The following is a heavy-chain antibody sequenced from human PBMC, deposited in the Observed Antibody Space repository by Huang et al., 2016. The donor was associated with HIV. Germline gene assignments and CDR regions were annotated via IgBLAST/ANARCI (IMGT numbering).Heavy chain of an antibody. V-gene: IGHV4-34*01. CDR3: ATSRSGSGWFLDI. Sequence: QVQLYQRGAGPLRPSETLSLTCGVSGGSLHGYYWHWLRQSPGRGLGLIGEVNHGGSTKYNPSLKSRVTITVDTSKIQFSLNLTSVTATDTADYYCATSRSGSGWFLDIWGRGTLVSVS. CDR1: GGSLHGYY. CDR2: VNHGGST. D-gene: IGHD6-19*01. J-gene: IGHJ2*01.